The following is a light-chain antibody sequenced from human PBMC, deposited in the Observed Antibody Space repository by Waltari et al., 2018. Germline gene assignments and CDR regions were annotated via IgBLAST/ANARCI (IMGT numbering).Light chain of an antibody. J-gene: IGLJ2*01. CDR3: TSYADIIPVV. Sequence: QSPLTQPASVSGSPGQSITISCTGSSSDVDYVSWYQQFPGKAPKVLIYDVNRRPSGVSNRFSGSTSGSTASLTISGLQPQDEADYYCTSYADIIPVVFGGETKLTVL. CDR2: DVN. V-gene: IGLV2-14*03. CDR1: SSDVDY.